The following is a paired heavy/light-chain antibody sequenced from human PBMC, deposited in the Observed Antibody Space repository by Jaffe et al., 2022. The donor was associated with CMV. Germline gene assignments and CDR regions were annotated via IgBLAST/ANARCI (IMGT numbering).Heavy chain of an antibody. D-gene: IGHD3-10*01. V-gene: IGHV3-23*01. CDR3: ATYYGSGSFNS. CDR2: ISGSGSST. CDR1: GLAFPTFG. J-gene: IGHJ4*02. Sequence: EVQLLESGGGLVLPGGSLRLSCAASGLAFPTFGLHWVRQAPGKGLEWVSGISGSGSSTYYADSVKGRFTISRDNSRYTLYLQMNSLRAEDTAVYYCATYYGSGSFNSWGQGSLVTVSS.
Light chain of an antibody. V-gene: IGLV1-51*02. CDR3: GAWDSSLSAWV. CDR2: ENN. J-gene: IGLJ3*02. CDR1: SSNIGNNY. Sequence: QSVLTQPPSVSAAPGQKVTFSCSGSSSNIGNNYVAWYQQLPGTAPKLLIYENNKRLSGIPDRFSGSKSGTSATLGITGLQTGDEADYYCGAWDSSLSAWVFGGGTKLTVL.